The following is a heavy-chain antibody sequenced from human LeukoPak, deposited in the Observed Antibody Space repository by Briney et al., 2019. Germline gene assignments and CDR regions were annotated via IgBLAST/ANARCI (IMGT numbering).Heavy chain of an antibody. CDR1: GGSISSYY. V-gene: IGHV4-59*08. Sequence: SETLSLTCTVSGGSISSYYWSWIRQPPGKGLEWIGYIYYSGSTNYNPSLKSRVTISVDTSKNQFSLKLSSVTAADTAVYYCARLSQYYDFWSGYYSLGAFDIWGQGTMVTVSS. J-gene: IGHJ3*02. CDR2: IYYSGST. D-gene: IGHD3-3*01. CDR3: ARLSQYYDFWSGYYSLGAFDI.